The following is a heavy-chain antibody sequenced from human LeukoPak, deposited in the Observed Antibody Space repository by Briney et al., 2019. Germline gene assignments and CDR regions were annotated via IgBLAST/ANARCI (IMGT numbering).Heavy chain of an antibody. V-gene: IGHV4-59*08. Sequence: SETLSLTCTVSGGSISSYYWSWIRQPPGKGLEWIGYIYYSGSTNYNPSLKSRVTISVDTSKNQFSLKLSSVTAADTAVYYWARRGPSGDFDYWGQGTLVTVSS. D-gene: IGHD3-10*01. CDR3: ARRGPSGDFDY. CDR2: IYYSGST. CDR1: GGSISSYY. J-gene: IGHJ4*02.